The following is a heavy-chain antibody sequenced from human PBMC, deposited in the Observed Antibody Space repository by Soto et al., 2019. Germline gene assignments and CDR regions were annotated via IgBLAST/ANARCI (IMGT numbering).Heavy chain of an antibody. CDR2: ISGSGSST. V-gene: IGHV3-23*01. CDR3: AKDLCAYSSGSCYFDY. Sequence: AGGSLRLSCAASGFSFSSYVMSWVRQAPGKGLEWVSTISGSGSSTYYADSVKGRFTIPRDNSKNTLYLQMNSLRAEDTAVYYCAKDLCAYSSGSCYFDYWGQGTLVTVSS. J-gene: IGHJ4*02. D-gene: IGHD6-19*01. CDR1: GFSFSSYV.